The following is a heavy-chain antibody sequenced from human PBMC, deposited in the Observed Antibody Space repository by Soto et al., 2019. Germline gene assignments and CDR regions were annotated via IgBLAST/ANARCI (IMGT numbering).Heavy chain of an antibody. Sequence: GGSLRLSCAASGFTFSSYGMHWVRQAPGKGLEWVAVISYDGSNKYYADSVKGRFTISRDNSKNTLYLQMNSLRAEDTAVYYCAKDDADYGDYTYYYYYGMDVWGQGTTVTVSS. CDR2: ISYDGSNK. D-gene: IGHD4-17*01. CDR3: AKDDADYGDYTYYYYYGMDV. CDR1: GFTFSSYG. V-gene: IGHV3-30*18. J-gene: IGHJ6*02.